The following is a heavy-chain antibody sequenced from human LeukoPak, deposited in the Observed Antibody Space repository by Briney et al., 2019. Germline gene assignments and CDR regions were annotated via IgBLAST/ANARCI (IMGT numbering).Heavy chain of an antibody. CDR2: ITSSGGST. V-gene: IGHV3-64D*08. Sequence: GGSLRLSCSASGFTFSTNSMHWVRQAPGKGLEFVSSITSSGGSTFYADSVKGRLTISRDNSKNTLYLQMSSLRAADTAVYYCVTVGITSIWSYLRFDPRGEATLVCVSS. J-gene: IGHJ5*02. CDR1: GFTFSTNS. D-gene: IGHD2-2*01. CDR3: VTVGITSIWSYLRFDP.